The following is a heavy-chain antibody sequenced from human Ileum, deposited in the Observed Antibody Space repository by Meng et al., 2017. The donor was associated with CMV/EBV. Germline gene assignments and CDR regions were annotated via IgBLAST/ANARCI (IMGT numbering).Heavy chain of an antibody. V-gene: IGHV4-4*07. J-gene: IGHJ4*02. CDR1: GGSISGYH. Sequence: PLQEPGPGMVRPSETLSLTFTVVGGSISGYHWTWIRKTAGKGLEWIGRLRTSGTNDYNFSLKSRVTLYIDTSKNQFSLKLSSVTAADTAVYYCARAGARGVPVDMWGQGTLVTVSS. CDR3: ARAGARGVPVDM. D-gene: IGHD3-10*01. CDR2: LRTSGTN.